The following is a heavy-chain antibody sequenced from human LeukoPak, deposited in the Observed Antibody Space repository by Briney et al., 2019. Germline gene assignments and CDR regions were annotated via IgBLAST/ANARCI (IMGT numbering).Heavy chain of an antibody. Sequence: GGSLRLSCAASGFTFSSYSMNWVRQAPGKGLEWVSSISSSSSYIYYADSVKGRFTISRDNAKNSLYLQMNSLRAEDTAVYYCATMTSYYYGSGNPNWFDPWGQGTLVTVSS. CDR2: ISSSSSYI. V-gene: IGHV3-21*01. D-gene: IGHD3-10*01. CDR3: ATMTSYYYGSGNPNWFDP. J-gene: IGHJ5*02. CDR1: GFTFSSYS.